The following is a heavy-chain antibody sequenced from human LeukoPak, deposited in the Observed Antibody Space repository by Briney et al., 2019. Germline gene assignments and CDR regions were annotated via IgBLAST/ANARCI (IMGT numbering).Heavy chain of an antibody. D-gene: IGHD3-10*01. J-gene: IGHJ4*02. V-gene: IGHV1-69*13. Sequence: ASVKVSCKASGGTFSSYAISWVRQAPGQGLEWMGGIIPIFGTANYAQKFQGRVTITAGESTSTAYMELSSLRSEDTAVYYCARARSPGGYYYLPEGYWGQGTLVTVSS. CDR2: IIPIFGTA. CDR1: GGTFSSYA. CDR3: ARARSPGGYYYLPEGY.